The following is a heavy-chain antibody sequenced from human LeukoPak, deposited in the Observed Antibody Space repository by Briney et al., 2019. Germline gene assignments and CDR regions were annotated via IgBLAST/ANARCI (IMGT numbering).Heavy chain of an antibody. CDR2: IPLGGSTK. Sequence: RSLRLACVVPGLNFPSYGMHWVRQAPGKGLAWGAFIPLGGSTKYYANSIKGRFTFSRANSKTMLYLQMNRLRIEETAVYYCATGDTLVRRVLVHFAYWGEGTLVTVSS. CDR3: ATGDTLVRRVLVHFAY. V-gene: IGHV3-30*02. D-gene: IGHD3-10*01. CDR1: GLNFPSYG. J-gene: IGHJ4*02.